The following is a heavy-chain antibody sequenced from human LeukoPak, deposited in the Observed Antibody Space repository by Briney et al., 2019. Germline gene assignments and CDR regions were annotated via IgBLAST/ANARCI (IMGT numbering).Heavy chain of an antibody. CDR2: INPSGGST. D-gene: IGHD3-3*01. CDR1: GYTFTNYY. CDR3: ARDLSRFLEWLSGWFDP. V-gene: IGHV1-46*03. J-gene: IGHJ5*02. Sequence: ASVKVSCKASGYTFTNYYMHWVRQAPGQGLEWMGIINPSGGSTSYAQKFQGRVTMTRDTSTSTVYMELSSLRSEDTAVYYCARDLSRFLEWLSGWFDPWGQGTLVTVSS.